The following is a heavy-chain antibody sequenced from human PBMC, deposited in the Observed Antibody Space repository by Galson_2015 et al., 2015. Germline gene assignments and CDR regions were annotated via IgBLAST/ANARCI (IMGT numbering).Heavy chain of an antibody. D-gene: IGHD1-1*01. Sequence: SLRLSCAASGFTFSNYEMNWVRQAPGKGLEWVSYIRSSGTSIYYADSVKGRFTISRDNAKNSLYLQMNSLRAEDTAVYYCARDAYAELEPTAFDIWGQGTMAIVSS. CDR2: IRSSGTSI. J-gene: IGHJ3*02. CDR3: ARDAYAELEPTAFDI. V-gene: IGHV3-48*03. CDR1: GFTFSNYE.